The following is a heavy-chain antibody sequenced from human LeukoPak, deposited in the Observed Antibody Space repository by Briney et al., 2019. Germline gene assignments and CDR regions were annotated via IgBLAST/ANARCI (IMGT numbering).Heavy chain of an antibody. D-gene: IGHD6-19*01. Sequence: GGSLRLSCAASGFTVSSNYMSWVRQAPGKGLEWAANIKQDGSERNYVDSVKGRFTISRDNAKNSLYLQMNTLRDEDTAVYYCATGAGCGYWGQGTLVTVSS. CDR2: IKQDGSER. CDR1: GFTVSSNY. J-gene: IGHJ4*02. V-gene: IGHV3-7*03. CDR3: ATGAGCGY.